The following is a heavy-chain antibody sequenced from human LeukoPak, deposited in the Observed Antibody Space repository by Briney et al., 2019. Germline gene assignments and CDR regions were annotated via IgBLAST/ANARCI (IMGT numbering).Heavy chain of an antibody. D-gene: IGHD3-10*01. CDR1: GGSISSSSYY. J-gene: IGHJ5*02. V-gene: IGHV4-39*07. Sequence: PSETLSLTCTVSGGSISSSSYYWGWIRQPPGKGLEWIGSIYYSGSTYYNPSLKSRVTISVDTSKTQFSLRLISVTAADTAVYYCARHRNVGLLWFGERFRFDPWGQGTLVTVSS. CDR2: IYYSGST. CDR3: ARHRNVGLLWFGERFRFDP.